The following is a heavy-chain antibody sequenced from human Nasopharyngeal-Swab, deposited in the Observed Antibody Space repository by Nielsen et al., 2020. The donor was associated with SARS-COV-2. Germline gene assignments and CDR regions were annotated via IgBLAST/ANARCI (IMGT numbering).Heavy chain of an antibody. CDR2: IWYDGSNK. V-gene: IGHV3-33*01. D-gene: IGHD1-26*01. J-gene: IGHJ4*02. CDR1: GFTFSSYG. CDR3: ARDGIVGATGIDY. Sequence: GGSLRLSCAASGFTFSSYGMHWVRQPPGKGLEWVAVIWYDGSNKYYADSVKGRFTISRDNSKNTLYLQMNSLRAEDTAVYYCARDGIVGATGIDYWGQGTLVTVSS.